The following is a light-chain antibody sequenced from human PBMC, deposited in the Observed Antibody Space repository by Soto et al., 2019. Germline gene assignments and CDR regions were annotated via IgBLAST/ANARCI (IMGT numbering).Light chain of an antibody. CDR1: QDISNY. CDR2: DAS. V-gene: IGKV1-33*01. J-gene: IGKJ5*01. CDR3: QQYDNLPPT. Sequence: DIQMTQSPSSLSSSVGDRVTITCQASQDISNYLNWYQQKPGKAPKRMIYDASNLETGVPSRFRGRGSGTDLTFTISSLQPEDIETYYCQQYDNLPPTCGQGTLLEMK.